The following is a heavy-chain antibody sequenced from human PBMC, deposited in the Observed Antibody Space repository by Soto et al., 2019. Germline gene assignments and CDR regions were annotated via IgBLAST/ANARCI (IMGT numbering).Heavy chain of an antibody. CDR1: GFSLSTSGVG. Sequence: ESGPTLVNPTQTLTLTCTFSGFSLSTSGVGVGWIRQPPGKALEWLALIYWNDDKRYSPSLKSRLTITKDTSKNQVVLTMTNMDPVDTATYYCAHRGGYCSGGSCYSLTDYWGQGTLVTVSS. CDR3: AHRGGYCSGGSCYSLTDY. J-gene: IGHJ4*02. D-gene: IGHD2-15*01. V-gene: IGHV2-5*01. CDR2: IYWNDDK.